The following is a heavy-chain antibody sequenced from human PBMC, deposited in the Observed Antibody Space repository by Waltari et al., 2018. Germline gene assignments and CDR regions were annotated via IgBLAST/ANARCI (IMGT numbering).Heavy chain of an antibody. Sequence: QVQLVQSGAEVKKPGASVKVSCKASGYTFTEYYIHWVRQAPGQGLEWMGWSSPNSGDTKFAQRFQGSVTMTRDTSISTAYMELSRLTSDDTAVYYCARGSRYCTSTTCPSSAFDVWGQGTTVTVSS. CDR3: ARGSRYCTSTTCPSSAFDV. D-gene: IGHD2-2*01. V-gene: IGHV1-2*02. CDR2: SSPNSGDT. J-gene: IGHJ6*02. CDR1: GYTFTEYY.